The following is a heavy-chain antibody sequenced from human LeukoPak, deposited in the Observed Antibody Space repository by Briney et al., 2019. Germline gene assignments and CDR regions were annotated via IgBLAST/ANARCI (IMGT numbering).Heavy chain of an antibody. J-gene: IGHJ4*02. CDR1: GFTFSSYS. V-gene: IGHV3-21*01. CDR3: ARDPRGSTPNY. Sequence: PGGSLRLSCAASGFTFSSYSMNWVRQAPGKGLEWVSSISSSSSYIYYADSVKGGFTISRDNAKNSLYLQMNSLRAEDTAVYYCARDPRGSTPNYWGQGTLVTVSS. CDR2: ISSSSSYI. D-gene: IGHD3-10*01.